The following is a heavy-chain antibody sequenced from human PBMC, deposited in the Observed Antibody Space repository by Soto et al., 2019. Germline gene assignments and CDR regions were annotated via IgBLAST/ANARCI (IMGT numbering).Heavy chain of an antibody. CDR2: TLPMFATA. CDR1: GGSFSNYI. CDR3: ARGLFGQQWLVGFDT. V-gene: IGHV1-69*01. J-gene: IGHJ4*02. D-gene: IGHD6-19*01. Sequence: QVHLVQSGAEVKKPGSSVKVSCKASGGSFSNYIFAWVRQAPGQGLEWMGGTLPMFATAQYAQKLKGRVTITADESTSTVYMDLTSLTSDDTAVYYCARGLFGQQWLVGFDTWGQGTLVTVSS.